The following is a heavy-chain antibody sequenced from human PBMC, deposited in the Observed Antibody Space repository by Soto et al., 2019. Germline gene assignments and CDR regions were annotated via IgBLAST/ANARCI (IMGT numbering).Heavy chain of an antibody. J-gene: IGHJ4*02. D-gene: IGHD6-19*01. CDR3: ARQYSSGWYVRGPLDY. CDR2: IYYSGST. Sequence: QLQLQESGPGLVKPSETLSLTCTVSGGSISSSSYYWGWIRQPPGKGLEWIGSIYYSGSTYYNPSLKSRVTISVDTSKNQFSLKLSSVTAADTAVYYCARQYSSGWYVRGPLDYWGQGTLVTVSS. CDR1: GGSISSSSYY. V-gene: IGHV4-39*01.